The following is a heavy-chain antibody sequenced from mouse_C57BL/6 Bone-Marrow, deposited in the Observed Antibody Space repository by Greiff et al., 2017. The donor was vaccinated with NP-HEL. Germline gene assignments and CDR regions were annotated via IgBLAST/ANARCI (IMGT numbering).Heavy chain of an antibody. Sequence: VQRVESGPGLVAPSQSLSITCTVSGFSLTSYGVHWVRQPPGKGLEWLVVIWSDGSTTYNSALKSRLSISKDNSKSQVFLKMNSLQTDDTAMYYCARHALFYGSSYNYAMDYWGQGTSVTVSS. CDR3: ARHALFYGSSYNYAMDY. D-gene: IGHD1-1*01. CDR2: IWSDGST. V-gene: IGHV2-6-1*01. CDR1: GFSLTSYG. J-gene: IGHJ4*01.